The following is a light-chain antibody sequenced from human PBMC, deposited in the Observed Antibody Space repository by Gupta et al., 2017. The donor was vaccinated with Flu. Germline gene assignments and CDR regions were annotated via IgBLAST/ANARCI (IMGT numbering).Light chain of an antibody. CDR2: GAS. Sequence: EIVLTQSPGTLSLSPGERGTLSCRASQTVSSTYLAWYQQKPVQAPRLIIYGASNRAMDSTDWVAGSGVGKDFTLTISGPEPEDFARYYWHQDLNSHVFGQGTKVEIK. J-gene: IGKJ1*01. CDR1: QTVSSTY. V-gene: IGKV3-20*01. CDR3: HQDLNSHV.